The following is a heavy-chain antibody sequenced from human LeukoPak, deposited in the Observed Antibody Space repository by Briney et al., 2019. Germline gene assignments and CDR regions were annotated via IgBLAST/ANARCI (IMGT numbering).Heavy chain of an antibody. D-gene: IGHD6-19*01. CDR1: GFTFSGYS. CDR3: AREVGGGWYFLGYYYGMDV. V-gene: IGHV3-48*01. J-gene: IGHJ6*02. Sequence: GGSLRLSCVASGFTFSGYSVNWVRQAPGKGLEWLSYIAWDTITIYYADSVKGRSTISRDNAKNSLYLQMNSLRAEDTAVYYCAREVGGGWYFLGYYYGMDVWGQGTTVTVSS. CDR2: IAWDTITI.